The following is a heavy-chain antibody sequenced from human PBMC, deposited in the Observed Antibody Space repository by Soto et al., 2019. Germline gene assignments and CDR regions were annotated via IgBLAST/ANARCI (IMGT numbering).Heavy chain of an antibody. CDR3: AREAYSSSVGFDY. V-gene: IGHV4-30-4*02. CDR1: GGSISSGDYY. Sequence: ASETLSLTCTVSGGSISSGDYYWSWIRQPPGKGLEWIGYIYYSGSTYYNPSLKSRVTISVDTSKNQFSLKLSSVTAADTAVYYCAREAYSSSVGFDYWGQGTLVTVSS. J-gene: IGHJ4*02. D-gene: IGHD6-13*01. CDR2: IYYSGST.